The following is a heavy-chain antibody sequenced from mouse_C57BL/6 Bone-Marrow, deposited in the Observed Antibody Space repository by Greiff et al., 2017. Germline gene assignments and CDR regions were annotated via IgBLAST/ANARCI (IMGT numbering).Heavy chain of an antibody. CDR2: IDPENGDT. CDR1: GFNIKDDY. D-gene: IGHD1-1*01. CDR3: TTVVHY. V-gene: IGHV14-4*01. Sequence: VQLKESGAELVRPGASVKLSCTASGFNIKDDYMHWVKQRPEQGLEWIGWIDPENGDTESASKFQGKATITADTSSNTAYLQLSSLTSEDTAVYYCTTVVHYWGQGTTLTVSA. J-gene: IGHJ2*01.